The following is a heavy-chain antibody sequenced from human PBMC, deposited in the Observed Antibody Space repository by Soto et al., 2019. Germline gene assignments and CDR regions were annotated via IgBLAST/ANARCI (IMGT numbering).Heavy chain of an antibody. CDR2: LAYGGGT. Sequence: WDTLSLTCTVSGASISSSVYYWGWVRQPPGKGLEWIGSLAYGGGTYLNPSLRSRVTISVDTSRSQIALDLTSVTAEDTAVYYCGRHRRDTGTYDQPQDYCGHSTWLTVSS. CDR1: GASISSSVYY. V-gene: IGHV4-39*01. J-gene: IGHJ4*01. D-gene: IGHD1-1*01. CDR3: GRHRRDTGTYDQPQDY.